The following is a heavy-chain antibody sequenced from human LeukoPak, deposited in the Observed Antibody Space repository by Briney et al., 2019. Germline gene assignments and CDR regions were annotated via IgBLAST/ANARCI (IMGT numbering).Heavy chain of an antibody. J-gene: IGHJ5*02. D-gene: IGHD6-13*01. CDR2: IYYSGST. V-gene: IGHV4-39*07. CDR1: GGSISSSSYY. Sequence: SETLSLTCTVSGGSISSSSYYWGWIRQPPGKGLEWIGSIYYSGSTNYNPSLKSRVTISVDTSKKQFSLKLSSVTAADTAVYYCARGDSSSWYSFDPWGQGMLVTVSS. CDR3: ARGDSSSWYSFDP.